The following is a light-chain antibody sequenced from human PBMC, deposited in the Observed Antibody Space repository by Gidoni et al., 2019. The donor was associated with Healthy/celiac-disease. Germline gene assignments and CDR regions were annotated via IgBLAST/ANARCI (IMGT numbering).Light chain of an antibody. CDR3: QQSYSTPYT. Sequence: DIQMTQSPSSLSASVGDRVTITCWASQRISSYLNWYQQKPGKAPKLLIYAASILQSGVPSRFSGSGSGTDFTLTISSLQPEDFATYYCQQSYSTPYTFGQGTKLEIK. CDR1: QRISSY. CDR2: AAS. V-gene: IGKV1-39*01. J-gene: IGKJ2*01.